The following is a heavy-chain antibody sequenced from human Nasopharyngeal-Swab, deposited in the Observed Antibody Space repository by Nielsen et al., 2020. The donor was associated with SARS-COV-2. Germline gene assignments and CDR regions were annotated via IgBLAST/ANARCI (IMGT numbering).Heavy chain of an antibody. CDR2: ISSNGGST. CDR3: VRITMVRGADY. D-gene: IGHD3-10*01. CDR1: GFTFSSYA. Sequence: GGSLRLSCSASGFTFSSYAMHWVRQAPGKRLEYVSAISSNGGSTYYADSVKGRFTISRDNSKNTLYLQMSSLRAEDTAVYYCVRITMVRGADYWGQGTLVTVSS. J-gene: IGHJ4*02. V-gene: IGHV3-64D*09.